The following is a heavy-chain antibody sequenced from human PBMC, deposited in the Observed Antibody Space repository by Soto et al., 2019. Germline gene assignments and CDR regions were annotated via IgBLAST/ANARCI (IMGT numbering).Heavy chain of an antibody. D-gene: IGHD6-13*01. V-gene: IGHV4-39*01. Sequence: PSETLSLTCTVSGGSISSSSYYWGWIRQPPGKGLEWIGSIYYSGSTYYNPSLKSRVTISVDTSKNQFSLKLSSVTAADTAVYYCARGSSSWLLDYWGQGTLVTVSS. CDR1: GGSISSSSYY. CDR3: ARGSSSWLLDY. J-gene: IGHJ4*02. CDR2: IYYSGST.